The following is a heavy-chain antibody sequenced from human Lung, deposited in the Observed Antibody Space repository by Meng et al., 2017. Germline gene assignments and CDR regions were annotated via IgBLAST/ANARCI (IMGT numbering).Heavy chain of an antibody. CDR1: GGSFSDYY. V-gene: IGHV4-34*01. J-gene: IGHJ4*02. D-gene: IGHD4-11*01. CDR3: ARGPTTMAHDFDY. CDR2: INHSGST. Sequence: QVHLRHGGAALLTPSVTLSLPCLVPGGSFSDYYWSWIRQPPGKGLEWIGEINHSGSTNYNPSLESRATISVDTSQNNLSLKLSSVTAADSAVYYCARGPTTMAHDFDYWGQGTLVTVSS.